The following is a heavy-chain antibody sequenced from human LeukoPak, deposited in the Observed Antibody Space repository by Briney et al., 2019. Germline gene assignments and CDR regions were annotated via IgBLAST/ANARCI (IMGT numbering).Heavy chain of an antibody. J-gene: IGHJ6*03. V-gene: IGHV3-15*01. CDR2: IKSKTDGGTT. CDR3: ARRSVRAVQLERRTVRDYYMDV. CDR1: GFTFSNAW. Sequence: KPGGSLRLSCAASGFTFSNAWMSWVRQAPGKGLEWVGRIKSKTDGGTTDYAAPVEGRFTISRDDSKNTLYLQMNSLKTEDTAVYYCARRSVRAVQLERRTVRDYYMDVWGKGTTVTVSS. D-gene: IGHD1-1*01.